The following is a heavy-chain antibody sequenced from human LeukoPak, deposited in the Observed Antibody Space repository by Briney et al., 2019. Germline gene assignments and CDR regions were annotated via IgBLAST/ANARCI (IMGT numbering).Heavy chain of an antibody. CDR2: IYYSGST. Sequence: SETLSLTCTVSGSSISSSSYYWGWIRQPPGKGLEYIGSIYYSGSTYYNPSLKSRVTISVDTSKNQFSLKLSSVTAADTAVYYCARRGGYCSGVSCLSWFDPWGQGTLVTVSS. CDR1: GSSISSSSYY. CDR3: ARRGGYCSGVSCLSWFDP. D-gene: IGHD2-15*01. V-gene: IGHV4-39*01. J-gene: IGHJ5*02.